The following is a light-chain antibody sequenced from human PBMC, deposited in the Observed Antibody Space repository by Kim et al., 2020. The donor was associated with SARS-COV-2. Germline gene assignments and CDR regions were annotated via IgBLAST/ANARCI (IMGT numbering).Light chain of an antibody. Sequence: QSALTQPASVSGSPGQSITISCTGTSSDVGRYNYVSWYQQHPGKAPKRMIYDVSKRPSGVSNRFSGSKSGNTASLTVSGLQAEDEADYYCSSYTTSNSWVFGGGTQLTVL. J-gene: IGLJ3*02. V-gene: IGLV2-14*03. CDR3: SSYTTSNSWV. CDR2: DVS. CDR1: SSDVGRYNY.